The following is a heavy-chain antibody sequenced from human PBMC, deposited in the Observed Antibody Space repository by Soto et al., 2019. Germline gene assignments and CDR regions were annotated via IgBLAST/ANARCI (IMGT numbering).Heavy chain of an antibody. CDR2: IYWDNDK. V-gene: IGHV2-5*02. CDR1: GFSLSTTGVG. D-gene: IGHD3-10*01. CDR3: AHSLWFGGLH. Sequence: QITLKESGPPLVKPTQTLTLTCSFSGFSLSTTGVGVGWIRQSPGKALEWLAIIYWDNDKRYSPSLKSRVTIPKDTSKKQVALTVTNMDPEETGTSSCAHSLWFGGLHWGQGARVTVPA. J-gene: IGHJ4*02.